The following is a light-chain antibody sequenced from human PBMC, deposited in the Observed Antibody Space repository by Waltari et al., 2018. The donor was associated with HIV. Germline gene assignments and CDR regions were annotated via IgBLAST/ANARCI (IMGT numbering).Light chain of an antibody. CDR3: AAWDDSLNGQVV. CDR2: NNN. V-gene: IGLV1-44*01. J-gene: IGLJ3*02. Sequence: QSVLTQPPSASGTPGQRVTISCSGSSSNLGTSTVSWYQQVPGTSPKLLIYNNNQRPSGVPDRFSGSKSGTSASLAITGLQSEDEADYHCAAWDDSLNGQVVFGGGTKLTVL. CDR1: SSNLGTST.